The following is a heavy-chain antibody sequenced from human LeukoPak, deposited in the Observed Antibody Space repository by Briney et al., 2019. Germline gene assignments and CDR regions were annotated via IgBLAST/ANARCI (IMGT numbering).Heavy chain of an antibody. CDR2: ISSGGGVT. V-gene: IGHV3-23*01. CDR3: AKVRSMAADPSYFDS. CDR1: GFTFSTYA. D-gene: IGHD5-24*01. Sequence: SGGSLRLSCAASGFTFSTYAMSWVRQAPGKGLEWVSVISSGGGVTHYADSVEGRFTISRDNSKNTLFLQVNSLRAEDTAVYHCAKVRSMAADPSYFDSWGQGTLVTVSS. J-gene: IGHJ4*02.